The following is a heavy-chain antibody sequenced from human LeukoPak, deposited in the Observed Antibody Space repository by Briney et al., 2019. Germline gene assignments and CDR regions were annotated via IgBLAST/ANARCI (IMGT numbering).Heavy chain of an antibody. D-gene: IGHD2-2*01. CDR3: ARVCSSTSCYSRSIDY. Sequence: ASVKVSCKASGYTFTGYYMHWVRQAPGQGLEWMGWINPNSGGTNYAQKFQGRVTMTRDTSISTAYMELSRLRSDDTAVYYCARVCSSTSCYSRSIDYWGQGTLVTVPS. CDR2: INPNSGGT. V-gene: IGHV1-2*02. J-gene: IGHJ4*02. CDR1: GYTFTGYY.